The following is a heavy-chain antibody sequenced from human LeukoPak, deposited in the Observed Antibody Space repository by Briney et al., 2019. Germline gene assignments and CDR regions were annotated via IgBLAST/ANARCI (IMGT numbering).Heavy chain of an antibody. D-gene: IGHD2-2*01. CDR2: ISGSGGST. V-gene: IGHV3-23*01. CDR1: GFPFSSYA. Sequence: GSLRLSCAASGFPFSSYAMSWVRQAPGKGLEWVSAISGSGGSTYYADSVKGRFTISRDNSKNTLYLQMNSLRAEDTAVYYCAKGGYCSSTSCSRQGFDPWGQGTLVTVSS. J-gene: IGHJ5*02. CDR3: AKGGYCSSTSCSRQGFDP.